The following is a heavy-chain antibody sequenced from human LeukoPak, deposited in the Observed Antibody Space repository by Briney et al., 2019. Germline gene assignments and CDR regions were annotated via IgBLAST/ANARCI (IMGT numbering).Heavy chain of an antibody. CDR2: IYGGGST. Sequence: GGSLRLSCAASGFIVSSNFMTWVRQAPGKGLEWVSIIYGGGSTYYADSVKGRFTISRDNSKNTLYLQMNSLRAEDTALYYCAREAVGYSTSWFDPWGQGTLVTVSS. D-gene: IGHD6-13*01. CDR1: GFIVSSNF. CDR3: AREAVGYSTSWFDP. J-gene: IGHJ5*02. V-gene: IGHV3-53*01.